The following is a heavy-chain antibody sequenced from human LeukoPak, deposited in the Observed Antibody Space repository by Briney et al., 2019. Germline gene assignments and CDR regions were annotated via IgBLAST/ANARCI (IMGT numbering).Heavy chain of an antibody. V-gene: IGHV4-34*01. D-gene: IGHD4-17*01. J-gene: IGHJ4*02. CDR3: ARDSHDYGDYYIDY. CDR1: GGSFSGYY. Sequence: PSETLSLTCAVYGGSFSGYYWSWIRQPPGKGLEWIGEINHSGNTNYNPSLKSRVTISVDTSKNQFSLKLSSVTAADTAVYYCARDSHDYGDYYIDYWGQGTLVTVSS. CDR2: INHSGNT.